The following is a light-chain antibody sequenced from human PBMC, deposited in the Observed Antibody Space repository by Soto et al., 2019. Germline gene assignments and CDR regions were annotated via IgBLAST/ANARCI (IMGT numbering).Light chain of an antibody. V-gene: IGKV1-5*01. J-gene: IGKJ2*01. CDR3: QQYNSYSYT. CDR1: QSINNW. Sequence: DIQMTQSPSTLSASVGDRVIITCRASQSINNWLAWYQQKPGKAPKLLIYDASNLESGVPSRFSGSGSGTEITLTISSLHPDDSATYYCQQYNSYSYTFGQGTKLEIK. CDR2: DAS.